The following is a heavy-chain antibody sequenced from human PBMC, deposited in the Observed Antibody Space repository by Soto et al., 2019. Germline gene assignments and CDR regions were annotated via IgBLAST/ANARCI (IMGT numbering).Heavy chain of an antibody. CDR3: ARDPPLGSSGWYDY. CDR1: GGTFSSYA. D-gene: IGHD6-19*01. J-gene: IGHJ4*02. V-gene: IGHV1-69*13. Sequence: ASVKVSCKASGGTFSSYAISWVRQAPGQGLEWMGGIIPIFGTANYAQKFQGRVTITADESTSTAYMELSSLRSEDTAVYYCARDPPLGSSGWYDYWGQGTLVTVSS. CDR2: IIPIFGTA.